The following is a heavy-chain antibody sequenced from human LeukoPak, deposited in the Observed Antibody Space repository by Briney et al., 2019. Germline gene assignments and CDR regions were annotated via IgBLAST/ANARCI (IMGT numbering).Heavy chain of an antibody. V-gene: IGHV1-2*02. Sequence: ASVKVSRKASVYTFTSYYMHWVRQAPGQGLEWMGWINPNSGGTNYAQKFQGRVTMTRDTSISTAYMEQSRLRSDDTAVYYCARGITIFGVVSLYWFDPWRQGSLVTVSS. D-gene: IGHD3-3*01. CDR2: INPNSGGT. CDR1: VYTFTSYY. CDR3: ARGITIFGVVSLYWFDP. J-gene: IGHJ5*02.